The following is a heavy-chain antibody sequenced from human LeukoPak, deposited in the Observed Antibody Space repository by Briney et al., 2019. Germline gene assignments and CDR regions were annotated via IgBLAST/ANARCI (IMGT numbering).Heavy chain of an antibody. CDR1: GFTVSSNY. CDR2: ISCSGGST. Sequence: HPGGSLRLSCAASGFTVSSNYLSWVRQAPGKGLEWVSAISCSGGSTYYADSVKGRFTISRDNSKNTLYLQMNSLRAEDTAVYYCAKPARRGPFPYYFDYWGQGTLVTVSS. CDR3: AKPARRGPFPYYFDY. V-gene: IGHV3-23*01. J-gene: IGHJ4*02.